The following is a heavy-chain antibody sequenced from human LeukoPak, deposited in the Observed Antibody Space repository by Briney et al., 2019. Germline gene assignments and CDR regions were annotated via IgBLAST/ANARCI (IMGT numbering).Heavy chain of an antibody. D-gene: IGHD4-17*01. V-gene: IGHV1-18*01. J-gene: IGHJ4*02. CDR3: ARGADYGDYGGDFDY. CDR1: GYTFTSYG. CDR2: ISAYNGNT. Sequence: GASVKVSCKASGYTFTSYGISWVRQAPGQGLEWMGWISAYNGNTNYAQKLQDRVTMTTDTSTSTAYMELRSLRSDDTAVYYCARGADYGDYGGDFDYWGQGTLVTVSS.